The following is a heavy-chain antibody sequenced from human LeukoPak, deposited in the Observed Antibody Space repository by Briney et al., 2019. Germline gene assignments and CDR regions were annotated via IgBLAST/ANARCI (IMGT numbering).Heavy chain of an antibody. CDR3: ARRGYSYGWIDY. V-gene: IGHV3-30*03. J-gene: IGHJ4*02. Sequence: GGSLRLSCAASGFTFSSYGMHWVRQAPGKGLEWVAVISYDGSNKYYADSVKGRFTISRDNSKNTLYLQMNSLRAEDTAVYYCARRGYSYGWIDYWGQGTLVTVSS. CDR2: ISYDGSNK. D-gene: IGHD5-18*01. CDR1: GFTFSSYG.